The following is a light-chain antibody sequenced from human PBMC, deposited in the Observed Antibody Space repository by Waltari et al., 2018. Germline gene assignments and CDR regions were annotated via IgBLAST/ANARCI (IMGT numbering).Light chain of an antibody. CDR3: AAWDDSLSGWV. Sequence: QSVLTQPPSASGTPGQRVTISCSGSSSNTGSNYVYWYQQLQGTAPKLLIYRNNQRPSGVPDRFSGSKSGTSASLAISGLRSEDEADYYCAAWDDSLSGWVFGGGTKLTVL. CDR2: RNN. V-gene: IGLV1-47*01. CDR1: SSNTGSNY. J-gene: IGLJ3*02.